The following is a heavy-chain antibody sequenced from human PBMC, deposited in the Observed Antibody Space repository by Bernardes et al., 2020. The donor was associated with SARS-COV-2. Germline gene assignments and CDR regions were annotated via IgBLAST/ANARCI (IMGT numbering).Heavy chain of an antibody. CDR2: INEDGGEK. V-gene: IGHV3-7*01. CDR3: ARPGVKGMDV. CDR1: GFSFNTYW. J-gene: IGHJ6*02. Sequence: GGSLRLSCAASGFSFNTYWMTWVRQAPGKGLEWVANINEDGGEKVYVDSVKGRFTISRDNAKKSMYLQMNSLRAEDTAVYYCARPGVKGMDVWGQGTTVTVSS. D-gene: IGHD7-27*01.